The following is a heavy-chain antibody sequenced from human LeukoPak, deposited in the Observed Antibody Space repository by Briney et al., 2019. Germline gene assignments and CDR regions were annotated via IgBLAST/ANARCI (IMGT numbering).Heavy chain of an antibody. CDR3: ANIDSGGYYPDY. V-gene: IGHV3-23*01. CDR1: GFTFSSYA. CDR2: ISGSGGST. Sequence: HPGGSLRLSCAASGFTFSSYAMSWVRQAPGKGLEWVSAISGSGGSTYYADSVKGRFTISRDNSKNTLYLQMNSLRAEDTAVYYCANIDSGGYYPDYWGQGPLVTVSP. J-gene: IGHJ4*02. D-gene: IGHD3-22*01.